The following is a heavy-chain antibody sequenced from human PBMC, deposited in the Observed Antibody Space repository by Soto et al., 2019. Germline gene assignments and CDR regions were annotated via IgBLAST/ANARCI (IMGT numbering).Heavy chain of an antibody. Sequence: SETLSLTCTVPGGSISSSSYYWGWIRQPPGKGLEWIGSIYYSGSTYYNPSLKSRVTISVDTSKNQFSLKLSSVTAADTAVYYCARQPYYGSGSAPYWGQGTLVTVS. D-gene: IGHD3-10*01. CDR1: GGSISSSSYY. CDR2: IYYSGST. CDR3: ARQPYYGSGSAPY. V-gene: IGHV4-39*01. J-gene: IGHJ4*02.